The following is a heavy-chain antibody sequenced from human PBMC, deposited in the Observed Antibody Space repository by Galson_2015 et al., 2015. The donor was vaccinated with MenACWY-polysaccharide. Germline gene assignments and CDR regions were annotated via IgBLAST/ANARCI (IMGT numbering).Heavy chain of an antibody. Sequence: LRLSCAGSGLTFSSYGMGWVRQAPGKGLEWVSGLSPTTGSTYYADSVRGRFTISRDNSKNTLYLQMDSLRAEDTALYYCAKGAAHYGSGNYYDYWGQGTQVTVSS. CDR1: GLTFSSYG. V-gene: IGHV3-23*01. CDR2: LSPTTGST. CDR3: AKGAAHYGSGNYYDY. J-gene: IGHJ4*02. D-gene: IGHD3-10*01.